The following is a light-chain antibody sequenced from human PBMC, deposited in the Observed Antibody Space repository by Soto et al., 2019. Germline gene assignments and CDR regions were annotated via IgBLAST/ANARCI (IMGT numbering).Light chain of an antibody. CDR2: KAS. Sequence: DVQMTQSPSTLSGSVGDRVTITCRASQTIGSWLAWYQQKPGKAPKLLIYKASTLKSGVPSRFSGSGSGTEFTLTISNLQPDDFATYYCQHYNSYSEAFGQGTNVDI. CDR3: QHYNSYSEA. CDR1: QTIGSW. V-gene: IGKV1-5*03. J-gene: IGKJ1*01.